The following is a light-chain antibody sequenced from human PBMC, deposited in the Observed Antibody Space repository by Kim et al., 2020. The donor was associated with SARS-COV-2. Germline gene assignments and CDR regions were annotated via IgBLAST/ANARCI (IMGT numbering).Light chain of an antibody. CDR3: ASYTMRSTWV. CDR2: GVT. J-gene: IGLJ3*02. CDR1: ARDIGAFHR. V-gene: IGLV2-18*02. Sequence: QSALTQPPSVSGSPGQSVTLSCTGTARDIGAFHRVSWYQQTPGSAPKLLIYGVTDRPSGVPGRFSGSKSGNTASLTISGLQADDEGVFYCASYTMRSTWVFGGGTQLTVL.